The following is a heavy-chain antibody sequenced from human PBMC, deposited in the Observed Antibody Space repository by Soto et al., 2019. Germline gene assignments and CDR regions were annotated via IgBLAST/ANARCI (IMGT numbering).Heavy chain of an antibody. CDR2: INDSGST. V-gene: IGHV4-34*01. D-gene: IGHD2-2*01. CDR1: GGSFSGYY. Sequence: PSETLSLTCAVYGGSFSGYYWSWIRQPPGKGPEWIGEINDSGSTNYNPSLKSRVTISVDTSKNQFSLNLSSVTAADTAVYYCARGLVGSSTGYYYYYMDVWGKGTPVTVS. J-gene: IGHJ6*03. CDR3: ARGLVGSSTGYYYYYMDV.